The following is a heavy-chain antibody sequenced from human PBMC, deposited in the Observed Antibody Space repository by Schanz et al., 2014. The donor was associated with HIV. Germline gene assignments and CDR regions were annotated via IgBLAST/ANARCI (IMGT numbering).Heavy chain of an antibody. CDR3: ARARAKIEGRPVGNWFDP. CDR2: MNPGSGNT. CDR1: GYNFGNLD. Sequence: QVWLVQSGAEVKKPGASVRVSCKASGYNFGNLDINWVRQATGQGLEWLGWMNPGSGNTGYAWKFQGRVTMTRDTSIRTAYMELSSLRSDDTAVYYCARARAKIEGRPVGNWFDPWGQGTLVTVSS. V-gene: IGHV1-8*02. D-gene: IGHD6-6*01. J-gene: IGHJ5*02.